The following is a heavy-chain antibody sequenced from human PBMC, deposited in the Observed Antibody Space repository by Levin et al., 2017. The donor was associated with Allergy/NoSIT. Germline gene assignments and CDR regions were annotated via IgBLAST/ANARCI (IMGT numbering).Heavy chain of an antibody. CDR2: INHSGST. CDR3: ARGKKDYGDPDDAFDI. CDR1: GGSFSGYY. Sequence: SETLSLTCAVYGGSFSGYYWSWIRQPPGKGLEWIGEINHSGSTNYNPSLKSRVTISVDTSKNQFSLKLSSVTAADTAVYYCARGKKDYGDPDDAFDIWGQGTMVTVSS. D-gene: IGHD4-17*01. J-gene: IGHJ3*02. V-gene: IGHV4-34*01.